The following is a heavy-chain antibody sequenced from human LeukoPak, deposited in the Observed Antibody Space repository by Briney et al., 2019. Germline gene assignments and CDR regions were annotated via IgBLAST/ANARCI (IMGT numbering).Heavy chain of an antibody. CDR1: GFTFSSYA. Sequence: GGSLRLSCAAPGFTFSSYAMSWVRQAPGKGLEWVSAISGSGGSTYYADSVKGRFTISRDNSKNTLYLQMNSLRAEDTAVYYCAKAYSPRDWFDPWGQGTLVTVSS. D-gene: IGHD2-21*01. CDR2: ISGSGGST. CDR3: AKAYSPRDWFDP. V-gene: IGHV3-23*01. J-gene: IGHJ5*02.